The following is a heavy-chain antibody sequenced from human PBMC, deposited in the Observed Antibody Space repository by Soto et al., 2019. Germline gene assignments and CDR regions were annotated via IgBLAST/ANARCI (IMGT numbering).Heavy chain of an antibody. J-gene: IGHJ3*02. CDR3: ARASPSSGYYDAFDI. Sequence: GGSLRLSCAASGFTFSSYAMTWVRQAPGKGLEWVSVISGSGGRTYYADSVKGRFTISRDNSKNTLYLQMNSLRAEDTAVYYCARASPSSGYYDAFDIWGQGTMVTVSS. CDR1: GFTFSSYA. CDR2: ISGSGGRT. D-gene: IGHD3-22*01. V-gene: IGHV3-23*01.